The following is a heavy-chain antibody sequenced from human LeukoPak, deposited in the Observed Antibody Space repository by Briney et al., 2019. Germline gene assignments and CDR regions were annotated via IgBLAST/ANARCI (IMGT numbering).Heavy chain of an antibody. J-gene: IGHJ4*02. Sequence: GGSLRLSCAASRLTLSSYWMHWVRQAPGKGLVWVSRINSDGSSTSYADSVKGRFTISRDNAKNTLYLKMNSLRAGATAVYYSAREIPGNSFDSWGQGTLVTVSS. CDR2: INSDGSST. CDR3: AREIPGNSFDS. V-gene: IGHV3-74*01. CDR1: RLTLSSYW. D-gene: IGHD1-26*01.